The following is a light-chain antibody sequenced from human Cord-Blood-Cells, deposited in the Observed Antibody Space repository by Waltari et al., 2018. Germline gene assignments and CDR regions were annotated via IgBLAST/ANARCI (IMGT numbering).Light chain of an antibody. CDR2: DAS. J-gene: IGKJ4*01. CDR3: QQFNSYSLT. Sequence: IQLTQSPSSLSASVGDRVTTTCRASQGISSALAWYQQKLGKAPKLLIYDASSLGSGGPSRFSGSRSGTEFTLTISSLQAADVATYYCQQFNSYSLTFGGGTKVEIK. V-gene: IGKV1-13*02. CDR1: QGISSA.